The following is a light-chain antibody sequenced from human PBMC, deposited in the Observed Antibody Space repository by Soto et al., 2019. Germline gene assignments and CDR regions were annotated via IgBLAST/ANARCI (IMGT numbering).Light chain of an antibody. CDR3: QQSYSTLKT. CDR2: AAS. V-gene: IGKV1-39*01. CDR1: QSISSY. J-gene: IGKJ1*01. Sequence: DIQMTQSPSSPSASVGDRVTITYQASQSISSYLNWYQQKPGKAPKLLIYAASSLQSGVPSRFSGSGSGTDFTLTISSLQPEDFATYYCQQSYSTLKTFGQGTKVDI.